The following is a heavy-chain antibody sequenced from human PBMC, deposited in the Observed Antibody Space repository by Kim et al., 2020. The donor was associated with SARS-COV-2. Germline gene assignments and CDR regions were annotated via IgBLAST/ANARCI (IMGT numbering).Heavy chain of an antibody. Sequence: AGSNKNYAGTVKGRFTISRDNSKNTLYLQTNSLRAEDTAVYYRANSGLLIWGQGTVLTVSS. J-gene: IGHJ3*02. V-gene: IGHV3-30*02. CDR2: AGSNK. CDR3: ANSGLLI. D-gene: IGHD2-15*01.